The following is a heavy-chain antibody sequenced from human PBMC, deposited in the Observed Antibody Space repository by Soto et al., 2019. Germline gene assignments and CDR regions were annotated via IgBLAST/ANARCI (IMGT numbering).Heavy chain of an antibody. Sequence: GGSLRLSCAASGFTFSSYAMSWVRQAPGKGLEWVSAISGSGGSTYYADSVKGRFTISRDNSKNTLYLQMNSLRAEDTAVYYCAKDRDYYDSSGYYYSWGQGTLVTVSS. D-gene: IGHD3-22*01. CDR3: AKDRDYYDSSGYYYS. V-gene: IGHV3-23*01. J-gene: IGHJ4*02. CDR1: GFTFSSYA. CDR2: ISGSGGST.